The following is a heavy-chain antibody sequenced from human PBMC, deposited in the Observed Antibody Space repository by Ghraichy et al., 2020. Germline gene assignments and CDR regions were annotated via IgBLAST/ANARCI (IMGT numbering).Heavy chain of an antibody. CDR3: ARAPGGLSGDYYYYYGMDV. CDR2: IYYSGST. Sequence: SETLSLTCTVSGGSISSYYWSWIRQPPGKGLEWIGYIYYSGSTNYNPSLKSRVTISVDTSKNQFSLKLSSVTAADTAVYYCARAPGGLSGDYYYYYGMDVWGQGTTVTVSS. CDR1: GGSISSYY. J-gene: IGHJ6*02. D-gene: IGHD2/OR15-2a*01. V-gene: IGHV4-59*01.